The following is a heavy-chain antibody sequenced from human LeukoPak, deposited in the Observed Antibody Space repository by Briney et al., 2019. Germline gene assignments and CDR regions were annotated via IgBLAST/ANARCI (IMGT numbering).Heavy chain of an antibody. Sequence: SETLSLTCTVSGVSISSSNSYWGWIRQPPGKGLEWIGSIYYSGNTSYNASLKSQVSISIDTSKNQFSLRLTSVTAADTAVYYCARAKRRSTVTTPYYFDYWGQGTLVTVSS. CDR1: GVSISSSNSY. CDR3: ARAKRRSTVTTPYYFDY. D-gene: IGHD4-17*01. CDR2: IYYSGNT. J-gene: IGHJ4*02. V-gene: IGHV4-39*01.